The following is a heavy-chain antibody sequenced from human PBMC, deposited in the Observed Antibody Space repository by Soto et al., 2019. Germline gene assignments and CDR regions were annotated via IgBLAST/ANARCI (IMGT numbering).Heavy chain of an antibody. J-gene: IGHJ4*02. CDR3: ARLSPVPFGGPIGLNSSSSPYYFDY. CDR1: GGSISSSSYY. V-gene: IGHV4-39*01. D-gene: IGHD6-13*01. CDR2: IYYSGST. Sequence: SETLSLTCTVSGGSISSSSYYWGWIRQPPGKGLEWIGSIYYSGSTYYNPSLKSRVTISVDTSKNQFSLKLSSVTAADTAVYYCARLSPVPFGGPIGLNSSSSPYYFDYWGQGTLVTVSS.